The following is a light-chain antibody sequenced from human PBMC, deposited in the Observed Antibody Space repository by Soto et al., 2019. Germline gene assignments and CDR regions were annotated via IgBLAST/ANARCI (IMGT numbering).Light chain of an antibody. CDR3: QQSYSSPWT. J-gene: IGKJ1*01. CDR1: QGIRND. V-gene: IGKV1-17*01. CDR2: DAS. Sequence: DIQMTQSPSSLSASVGDRVIITCRASQGIRNDLAWYQQKPGKAPRRLIYDASKLQDGVPSKFSGSGSGTEFTLTISSLQPEDIATYYCQQSYSSPWTFGQGTKVDIK.